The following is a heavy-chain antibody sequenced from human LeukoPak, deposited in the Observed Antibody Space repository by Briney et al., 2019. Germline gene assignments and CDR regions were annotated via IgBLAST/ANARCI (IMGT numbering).Heavy chain of an antibody. J-gene: IGHJ5*02. V-gene: IGHV1-2*02. Sequence: ASVKVSCEASGDTFSAYYMHWVRQAPEHRLEWRGRINPNTGATIYAQKFQGRVTMTRDTSISTAYLELSSLRSNDTAVYYCARGPRFGVVTRHNWIDPWGQGILVTVSS. CDR1: GDTFSAYY. CDR2: INPNTGAT. CDR3: ARGPRFGVVTRHNWIDP. D-gene: IGHD3-3*01.